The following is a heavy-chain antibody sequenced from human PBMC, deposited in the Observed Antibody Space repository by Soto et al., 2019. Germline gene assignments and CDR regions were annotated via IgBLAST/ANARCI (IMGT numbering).Heavy chain of an antibody. J-gene: IGHJ3*02. D-gene: IGHD6-19*01. V-gene: IGHV4-59*01. CDR1: GGSISSYY. Sequence: SETLSLTCAVSGGSISSYYWSGIRQPPGKGLEWIGYIYYSGSTNYNPSLKSRVTISVDTSKNQFSLKLSSVTAADTAVYYCASGGDIAVARNDAFDIWGQGTMVTVSS. CDR3: ASGGDIAVARNDAFDI. CDR2: IYYSGST.